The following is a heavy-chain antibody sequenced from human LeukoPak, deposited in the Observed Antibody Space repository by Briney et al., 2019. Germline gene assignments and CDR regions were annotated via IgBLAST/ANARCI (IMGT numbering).Heavy chain of an antibody. CDR1: GFIVSSNY. CDR2: IYIHGTT. J-gene: IGHJ4*02. Sequence: GGSLRLSCAASGFIVSSNYMSWVRQAPGKGLEWVSSIYIHGTTRYADSVKGRVTISRDKSTNTLYLEMNSLRAEDTAVYYCARMYGSGQYYFDSWGQGTLVTVSS. D-gene: IGHD3-10*01. CDR3: ARMYGSGQYYFDS. V-gene: IGHV3-53*01.